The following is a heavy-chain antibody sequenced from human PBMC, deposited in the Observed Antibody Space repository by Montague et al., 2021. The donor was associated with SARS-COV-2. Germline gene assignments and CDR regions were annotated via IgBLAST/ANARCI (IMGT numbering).Heavy chain of an antibody. V-gene: IGHV4-34*01. CDR2: INHSGST. CDR1: GGSFSGYC. J-gene: IGHJ6*02. D-gene: IGHD3-10*01. Sequence: SETLSLTCAVYGGSFSGYCWSWIRQPPGKGLEWIGEINHSGSTNYNPSLKSRVTISVDTSKNQFSLKLSSVTAADTAVYYCARVRYYGSGTYWGMDVWGQGTTVTVSS. CDR3: ARVRYYGSGTYWGMDV.